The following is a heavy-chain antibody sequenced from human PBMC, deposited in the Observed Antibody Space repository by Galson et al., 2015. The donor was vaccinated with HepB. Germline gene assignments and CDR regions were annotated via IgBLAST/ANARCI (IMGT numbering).Heavy chain of an antibody. D-gene: IGHD6-19*01. CDR3: ARDSSDWSLDY. V-gene: IGHV1-46*01. Sequence: SVKVSCKASGYPFTKYHVHWVRQAPGQGLEWIGIDSFNGESTNYAQKFQGRLTMTRDTPTNTVYMELSSLTSEDTAIYFCARDSSDWSLDYWGQGTLVTVPS. CDR1: GYPFTKYH. CDR2: DSFNGEST. J-gene: IGHJ4*02.